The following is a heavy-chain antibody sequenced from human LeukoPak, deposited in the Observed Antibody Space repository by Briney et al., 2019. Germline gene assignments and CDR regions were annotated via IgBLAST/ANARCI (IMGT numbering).Heavy chain of an antibody. D-gene: IGHD3-10*01. CDR3: ARSHGSGSWPAY. CDR1: GGSISSSSYY. V-gene: IGHV4-39*01. CDR2: IYYSGST. Sequence: PSETLSLTCTVSGGSISSSSYYWGWIRQPPGKGLEWIGSIYYSGSTYYNPSLKSRVTISVDTSKNQFSLKLSSVTAADTAVYYCARSHGSGSWPAYWGQGTLVTVSS. J-gene: IGHJ4*02.